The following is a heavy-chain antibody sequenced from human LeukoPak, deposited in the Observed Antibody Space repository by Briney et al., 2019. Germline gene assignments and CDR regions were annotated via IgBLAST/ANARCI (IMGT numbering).Heavy chain of an antibody. J-gene: IGHJ5*02. D-gene: IGHD2-2*02. CDR1: GGTFSSYA. Sequence: ASVKVSCKASGGTFSSYAISWVRQAPGQGLEWMGGIIPVFGTSNYAQKFQGRVTITADESTRTAYMELSSLRSEDTAVYYCARVTGGRYCSTTSCYMRGWFDPWGQGTLVSVSS. CDR2: IIPVFGTS. CDR3: ARVTGGRYCSTTSCYMRGWFDP. V-gene: IGHV1-69*13.